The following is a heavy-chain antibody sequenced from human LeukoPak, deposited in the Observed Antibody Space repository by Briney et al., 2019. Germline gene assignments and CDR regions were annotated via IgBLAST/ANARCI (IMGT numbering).Heavy chain of an antibody. V-gene: IGHV4-34*01. CDR3: ARIEDYGGNSVNY. CDR1: GGSFSGYY. D-gene: IGHD4-23*01. CDR2: TNHSGST. Sequence: SETLSLTCAVYGGSFSGYYWSWIRQPPGKGLEWIGETNHSGSTNYNPSLKSRVTISVDTSKNQFSLKLSSVTAADTAVYYCARIEDYGGNSVNYWGQGTLVTVSS. J-gene: IGHJ4*02.